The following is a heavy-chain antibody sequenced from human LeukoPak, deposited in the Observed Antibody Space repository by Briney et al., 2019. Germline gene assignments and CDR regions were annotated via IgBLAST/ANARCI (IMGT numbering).Heavy chain of an antibody. CDR1: GYSFTSYW. CDR3: ARVYYYDSSGYYYGGNYFDY. CDR2: IYPGDSDT. Sequence: GESLQISCKGSGYSFTSYWIGWVRQMPGKGLEWMGIIYPGDSDTRYSPSFQGQVTISADKSISTAYLQWSSLKASDTAMYYCARVYYYDSSGYYYGGNYFDYWGQGTLVTVSS. J-gene: IGHJ4*02. V-gene: IGHV5-51*01. D-gene: IGHD3-22*01.